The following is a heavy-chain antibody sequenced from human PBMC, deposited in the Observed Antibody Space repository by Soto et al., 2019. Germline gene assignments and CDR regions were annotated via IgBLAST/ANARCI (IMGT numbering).Heavy chain of an antibody. Sequence: VKVSCKASGVTFSSYAISWVRPAPGQGLEWMGGIIPIFGTANYAQKFQGRVTITADKSTSTAYMELSSLRPEDTAVYYCAGGTGLYYYYGMDVWGQGTTVTVSS. CDR2: IIPIFGTA. D-gene: IGHD1-1*01. V-gene: IGHV1-69*06. J-gene: IGHJ6*02. CDR3: AGGTGLYYYYGMDV. CDR1: GVTFSSYA.